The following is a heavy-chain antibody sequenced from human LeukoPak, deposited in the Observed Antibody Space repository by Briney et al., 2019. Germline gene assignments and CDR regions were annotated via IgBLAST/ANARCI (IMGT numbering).Heavy chain of an antibody. Sequence: GGSLRLSCAASGFTFSTYSMKWVRQAPGKGLEWVSYISYSMNTIYYADSVKGRFTISRDNAKSSLYLQMNSLRDEDTAVYYCARDSRYSGTCYSDYWGQGTLVTAPS. CDR3: ARDSRYSGTCYSDY. CDR1: GFTFSTYS. D-gene: IGHD1-26*01. V-gene: IGHV3-48*02. J-gene: IGHJ4*02. CDR2: ISYSMNTI.